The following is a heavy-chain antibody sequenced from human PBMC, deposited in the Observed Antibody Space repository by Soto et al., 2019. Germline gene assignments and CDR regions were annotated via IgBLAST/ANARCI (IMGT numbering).Heavy chain of an antibody. D-gene: IGHD5-18*01. J-gene: IGHJ5*02. CDR3: ASIQLWFGWFDP. V-gene: IGHV4-31*03. CDR1: GGSISSGGYY. Sequence: SETLSLTCTVSGGSISSGGYYWSWIRQHPGKGLEWIGYIYYSGSTYYNPSLKSRVTISVDTSKNQFSLKLSSVTAADMAVYYCASIQLWFGWFDPWGQGTLVTVSS. CDR2: IYYSGST.